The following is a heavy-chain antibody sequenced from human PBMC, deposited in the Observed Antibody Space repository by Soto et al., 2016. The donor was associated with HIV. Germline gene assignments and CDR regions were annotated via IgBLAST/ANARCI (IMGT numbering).Heavy chain of an antibody. CDR1: GFTFSSYW. CDR3: AAPHCSGGICYVPY. J-gene: IGHJ4*03. D-gene: IGHD2-15*01. V-gene: IGHV3-74*01. Sequence: EVQLVEAGGGLVQPGGSLRLSCAASGFTFSSYWMHWVRHSPGEGLLWVSQINTDGSTTDYADSVKGRFTISRDNAKNIVFLQMNSLRAEDTAVYYCAAPHCSGGICYVPYWGRGNRWSPSPQ. CDR2: INTDGSTT.